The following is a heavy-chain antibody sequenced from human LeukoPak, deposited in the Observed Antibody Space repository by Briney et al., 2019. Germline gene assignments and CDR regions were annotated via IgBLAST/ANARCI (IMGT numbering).Heavy chain of an antibody. CDR3: ARIYYYDSSGYYPRADY. D-gene: IGHD3-22*01. Sequence: ASVKVSCKASGYSFTDHHMHWVRQAPGQGLEWMGWIDPDNGGTSYAQNFQGRVTMTTDTSTSTAYMELRSLRSDDTAVYYCARIYYYDSSGYYPRADYWGQGTLVTVSS. J-gene: IGHJ4*02. V-gene: IGHV1-2*02. CDR2: IDPDNGGT. CDR1: GYSFTDHH.